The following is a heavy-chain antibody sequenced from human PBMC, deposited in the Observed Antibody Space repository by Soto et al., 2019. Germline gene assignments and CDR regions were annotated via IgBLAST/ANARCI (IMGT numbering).Heavy chain of an antibody. J-gene: IGHJ6*02. D-gene: IGHD3-10*01. CDR3: ARGDYYYGSGSDYYYGMDV. CDR2: IYYSGST. V-gene: IGHV4-59*01. CDR1: GGSISSYY. Sequence: KPSETLSLTCTVSGGSISSYYWSWIRQPPGKGLEWIGYIYYSGSTNYNPSLKSRVTISVDTSKNQFSLKLSSVTAADTAVYYCARGDYYYGSGSDYYYGMDVWGQGTTVTVSS.